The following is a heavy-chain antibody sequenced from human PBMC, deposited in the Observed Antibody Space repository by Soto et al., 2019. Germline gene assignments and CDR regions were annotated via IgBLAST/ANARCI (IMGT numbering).Heavy chain of an antibody. Sequence: QITLKESGPTLVKPTQTLTLTCTFSGFSLSTSGVGVGWIRQPPGKALEWLALIYWNDDKRYSPSLKSRLTITKDTSKNQVVLTMTNMDPVDTATYYCAHQNPRYCRGGSCYRDAFDIWGQGTMVTVSS. V-gene: IGHV2-5*01. CDR2: IYWNDDK. CDR1: GFSLSTSGVG. J-gene: IGHJ3*02. CDR3: AHQNPRYCRGGSCYRDAFDI. D-gene: IGHD2-15*01.